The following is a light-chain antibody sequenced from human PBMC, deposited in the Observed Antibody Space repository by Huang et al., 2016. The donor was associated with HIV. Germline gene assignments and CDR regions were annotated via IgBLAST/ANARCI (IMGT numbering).Light chain of an antibody. CDR2: DAS. J-gene: IGKJ2*01. V-gene: IGKV1-33*01. CDR3: QQYDNLHT. Sequence: DIQMTQSPSSLSASVGDRVTITCQASQDISNYLNWYQQKAGKAPKLLIYDASNLETVVPSRFSGSRSGTHFTFTINNLQPEDIATYYCQQYDNLHTFGQGTKLEIK. CDR1: QDISNY.